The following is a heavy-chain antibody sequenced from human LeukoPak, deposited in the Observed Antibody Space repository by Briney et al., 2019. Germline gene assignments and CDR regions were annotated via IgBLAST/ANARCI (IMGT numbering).Heavy chain of an antibody. Sequence: SETLSLTCTVSSGSITSGGYYWNWIRQHPGKGLEWIGYIYYSGSTFYNPSLKSRVAMSVDTSKNQFSLKLSSVTAADTAVYYCARAPKGMTTVRYYYYYYMDVWGKGTTVTVSS. CDR3: ARAPKGMTTVRYYYYYYMDV. CDR2: IYYSGST. CDR1: SGSITSGGYY. D-gene: IGHD4-11*01. V-gene: IGHV4-31*03. J-gene: IGHJ6*03.